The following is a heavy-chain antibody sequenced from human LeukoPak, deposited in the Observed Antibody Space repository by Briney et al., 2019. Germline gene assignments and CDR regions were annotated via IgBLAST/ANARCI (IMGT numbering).Heavy chain of an antibody. Sequence: SVKASCKASGGTFSSYAISWVRQAPGQGLEWMGGIIPIFGTANYAQKFQGRVTITADESTSTAYMELSSLRSEDTAVYYCASYYSSSWYGVGYYYYGMDVWGQGTLVTVSS. CDR2: IIPIFGTA. J-gene: IGHJ6*02. V-gene: IGHV1-69*13. CDR1: GGTFSSYA. CDR3: ASYYSSSWYGVGYYYYGMDV. D-gene: IGHD6-13*01.